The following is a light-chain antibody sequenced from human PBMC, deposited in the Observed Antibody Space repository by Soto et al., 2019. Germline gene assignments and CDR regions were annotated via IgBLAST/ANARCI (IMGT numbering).Light chain of an antibody. CDR1: SSDVGRYNY. CDR3: SSFTSSSTFV. Sequence: QSVLAQPASVSGSRGQSITISCTGTSSDVGRYNYVSWFQQHPGKVPKLIIYDVSNWPSGVSDRFSGSTSGNTASLTISGLHPEDEADYYCSSFTSSSTFVFGTGTKLTVL. V-gene: IGLV2-14*03. J-gene: IGLJ1*01. CDR2: DVS.